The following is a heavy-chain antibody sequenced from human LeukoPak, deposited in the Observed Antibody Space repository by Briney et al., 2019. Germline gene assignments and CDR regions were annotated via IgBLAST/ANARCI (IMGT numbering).Heavy chain of an antibody. D-gene: IGHD1-26*01. CDR1: GFTFSSYA. J-gene: IGHJ4*02. V-gene: IGHV3-23*01. CDR3: AKGIVGATRKINFFDY. CDR2: ISGSGGST. Sequence: GGSLRLSCAASGFTFSSYAMSGVRQAPGKGLEWVSAISGSGGSTYYADSVKGRFTISRDNSKNTLYLQMNSLRAEDTAVYYCAKGIVGATRKINFFDYWGQGTLVTVSS.